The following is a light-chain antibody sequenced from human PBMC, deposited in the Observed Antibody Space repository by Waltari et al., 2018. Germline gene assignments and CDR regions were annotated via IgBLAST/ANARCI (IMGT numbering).Light chain of an antibody. Sequence: DIQMTQSPSTLSAFVGDRVTITCRASQSISSWLAWYQQKPGKAPKLLIYKASSLESGVPSRFSGSGSGTEFTLTISSLQPDDFATYYCQQYNSYSWTFGQGTRLEIK. CDR3: QQYNSYSWT. CDR1: QSISSW. CDR2: KAS. J-gene: IGKJ5*01. V-gene: IGKV1-5*03.